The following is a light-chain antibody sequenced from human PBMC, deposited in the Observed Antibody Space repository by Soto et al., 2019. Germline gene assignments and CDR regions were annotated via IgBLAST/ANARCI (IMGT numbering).Light chain of an antibody. J-gene: IGLJ3*02. CDR2: SNN. CDR3: AARDDSLNGWV. Sequence: QSVLTQPPSASGTPGQRVTISCSGSSSNIGRNTVNWYQQLPGAAPKLLIYSNNHRPSGVPDRFSGSKSGTSASLAISGLQSEDEADYYCAARDDSLNGWVFGGGTQLTVL. CDR1: SSNIGRNT. V-gene: IGLV1-44*01.